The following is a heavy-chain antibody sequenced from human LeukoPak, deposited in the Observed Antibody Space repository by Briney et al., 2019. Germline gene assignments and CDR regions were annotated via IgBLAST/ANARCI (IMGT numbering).Heavy chain of an antibody. Sequence: GGSLRLSCAASGFTFSNAWMSWVRQAPGKGLEWVAIIWYDGNNKYYADSVKGRFTISRDNSKNTLYLQMNSLRAEDTAVYYCARDLYYYDSSGLEFGYWGQGTLVTVSS. CDR3: ARDLYYYDSSGLEFGY. J-gene: IGHJ4*02. CDR1: GFTFSNAW. D-gene: IGHD3-22*01. V-gene: IGHV3-33*08. CDR2: IWYDGNNK.